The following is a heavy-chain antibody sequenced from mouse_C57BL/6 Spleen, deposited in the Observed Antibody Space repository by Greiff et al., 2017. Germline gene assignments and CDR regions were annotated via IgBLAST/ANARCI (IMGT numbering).Heavy chain of an antibody. CDR3: AKVKDGYFSMDY. Sequence: EVKLVESGPGLVKPSQSLSLTCSVTGYSITSGYYWNWIRQFPGNKLEWMGYISYDGSNNYHPSLKNRISITRDTSKNQFFLKLNSVTTEDTATYYCAKVKDGYFSMDYWGQGTSVTVSS. CDR2: ISYDGSN. D-gene: IGHD2-3*01. V-gene: IGHV3-6*01. J-gene: IGHJ4*01. CDR1: GYSITSGYY.